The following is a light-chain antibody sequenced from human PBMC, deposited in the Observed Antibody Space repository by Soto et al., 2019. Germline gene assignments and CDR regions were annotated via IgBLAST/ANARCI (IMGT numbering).Light chain of an antibody. J-gene: IGLJ3*02. Sequence: SYELTQPPSVSVAPGQTARITCGENNIGSKSVHWYQQKPGQAPVLVIYYDSDRPSGIPERFSGSNSGNTATLTISRVEAGDEADYYCQVWDSSSDHPVFGGGTKLTVL. CDR2: YDS. CDR1: NIGSKS. V-gene: IGLV3-21*04. CDR3: QVWDSSSDHPV.